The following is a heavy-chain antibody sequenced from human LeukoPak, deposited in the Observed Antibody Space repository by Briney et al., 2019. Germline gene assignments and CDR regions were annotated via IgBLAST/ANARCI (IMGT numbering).Heavy chain of an antibody. CDR3: ARDPEEWEPPVDY. Sequence: GGSQRLSCAPSGFTFSSYWTHWVRHAPGKGLVWISCIKTDGSSTTYADSVKGRFTISRDNSENTLYMQMTSLRVEDTAVYYCARDPEEWEPPVDYWGQGILVTVSS. J-gene: IGHJ4*02. CDR1: GFTFSSYW. D-gene: IGHD1-26*01. CDR2: IKTDGSST. V-gene: IGHV3-74*01.